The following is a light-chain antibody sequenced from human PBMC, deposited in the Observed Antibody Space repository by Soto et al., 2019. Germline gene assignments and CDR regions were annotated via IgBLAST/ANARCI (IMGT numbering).Light chain of an antibody. V-gene: IGLV2-14*01. CDR3: SSYTSSSTLYV. CDR2: DVS. J-gene: IGLJ1*01. Sequence: QSALTQPASVSGSPGQSITISCTGTSSDVGGYNYVSWYQQHPGKAPKLMIYDVSNRPSGVSNRFSGSKSGNTASLNISGLQAEDEADYYCSSYTSSSTLYVVRTGTKVTVL. CDR1: SSDVGGYNY.